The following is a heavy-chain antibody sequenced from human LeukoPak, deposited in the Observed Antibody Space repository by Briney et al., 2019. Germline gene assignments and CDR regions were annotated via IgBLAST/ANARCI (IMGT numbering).Heavy chain of an antibody. D-gene: IGHD6-6*01. CDR2: ISAYNGNT. CDR1: GYTFTSYG. Sequence: ASVKVSCKASGYTFTSYGISWVRQAPGQGLEWMGWISAYNGNTNYAQKLQGRVTMTTDTTTSTAYMELSSLRSEDTAVYYCARDSGEQLASDYWGQGTLVTVSS. CDR3: ARDSGEQLASDY. J-gene: IGHJ4*02. V-gene: IGHV1-18*01.